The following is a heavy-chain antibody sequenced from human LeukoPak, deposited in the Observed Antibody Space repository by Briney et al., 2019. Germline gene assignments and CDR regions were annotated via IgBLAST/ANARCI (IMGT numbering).Heavy chain of an antibody. Sequence: ASVKVSCKASGGTFSSYAISWVRQAPGQGLEWMGWISAYNGDTNYAQMFQGRVTMTTDTSTSTAYMELRSLRSDDTAVYYCARDCGGDCYHHDYWGQGTLVTVSS. V-gene: IGHV1-18*01. J-gene: IGHJ4*02. CDR2: ISAYNGDT. CDR3: ARDCGGDCYHHDY. D-gene: IGHD2-21*02. CDR1: GGTFSSYA.